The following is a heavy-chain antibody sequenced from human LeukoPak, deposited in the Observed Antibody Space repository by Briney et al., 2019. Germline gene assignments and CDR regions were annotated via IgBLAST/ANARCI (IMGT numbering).Heavy chain of an antibody. Sequence: GGSLRLSCAASAFTFSSYEMNWVRQAPGKGLEWVSYISSSAHTIYYADSVKGRFTISRDNAKNSLYLQMNSLRAEDTALHYCARASRYDGGGYGLDVWGQGTTVTVSS. CDR2: ISSSAHTI. J-gene: IGHJ6*02. V-gene: IGHV3-48*03. CDR1: AFTFSSYE. D-gene: IGHD3-22*01. CDR3: ARASRYDGGGYGLDV.